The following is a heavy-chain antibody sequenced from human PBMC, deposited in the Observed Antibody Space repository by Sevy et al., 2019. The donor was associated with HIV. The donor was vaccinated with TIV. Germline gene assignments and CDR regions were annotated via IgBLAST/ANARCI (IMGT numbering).Heavy chain of an antibody. CDR3: ARDRAVAGTRDFDY. Sequence: GGSLRLSCATSGFTFSSYGMHWVRQAPGKGLEWVSLIWFHGTKEYYSDSVKGRFTVSRDNSKNTLYLQLTSLRPEDTAVYYCARDRAVAGTRDFDYWGQGTLVTVSS. CDR2: IWFHGTKE. D-gene: IGHD6-19*01. CDR1: GFTFSSYG. V-gene: IGHV3-33*01. J-gene: IGHJ4*02.